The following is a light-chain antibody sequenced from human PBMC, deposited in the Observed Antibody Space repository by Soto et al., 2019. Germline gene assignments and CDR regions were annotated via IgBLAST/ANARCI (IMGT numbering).Light chain of an antibody. V-gene: IGLV1-40*01. CDR3: QSYDSSLSVRYV. CDR2: GNS. CDR1: SSNIGAGYD. Sequence: QSALTQPPSVSGAPGQRVTISCTGSSSNIGAGYDVHWYQQLPGTAPKLLIYGNSSRPSGVPDRFSGSKPGTSASLAITGLQAEDEADYYCQSYDSSLSVRYVFGTGTKVTVL. J-gene: IGLJ1*01.